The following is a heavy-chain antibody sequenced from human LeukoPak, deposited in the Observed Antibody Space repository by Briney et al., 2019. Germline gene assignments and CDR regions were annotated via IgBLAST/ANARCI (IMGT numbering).Heavy chain of an antibody. CDR2: VSHSGST. CDR1: GGSFSGYS. Sequence: SETLSLTCAVYGGSFSGYSWAWIRQPPGGGLEWIGEVSHSGSTDYNPSLKSRVTISVDTSKNQFSLKLSSVTAADTAMYYCARHGGTRVTLVEVFYFDYWGQGALVTVSS. CDR3: ARHGGTRVTLVEVFYFDY. V-gene: IGHV4-34*01. D-gene: IGHD4-11*01. J-gene: IGHJ4*02.